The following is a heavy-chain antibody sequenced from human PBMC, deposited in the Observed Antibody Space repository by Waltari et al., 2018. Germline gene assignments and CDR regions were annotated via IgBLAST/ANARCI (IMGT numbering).Heavy chain of an antibody. Sequence: QLVQSGGAVKEPAASLRVSCKASGYTSTGYYMHWVRQAPGQGLEWMGWINPNSGGTNYSQHFQGRVTMTKDTSVSTAYMELSWLISDDTAVYYCARETAGATAWFDPWGQGTLVTVSS. J-gene: IGHJ5*02. V-gene: IGHV1-2*02. CDR1: GYTSTGYY. CDR3: ARETAGATAWFDP. CDR2: INPNSGGT. D-gene: IGHD1-26*01.